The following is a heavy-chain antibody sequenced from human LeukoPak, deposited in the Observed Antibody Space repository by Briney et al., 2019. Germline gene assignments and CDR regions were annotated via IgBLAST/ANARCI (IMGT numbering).Heavy chain of an antibody. CDR1: GFTFSSYA. J-gene: IGHJ4*02. Sequence: GGSLRLSCAASGFTFSSYAMHWVRQAPGKGLEWVAVISYDGSNKYYADFVKGRFTISRDNSKNMLYLQMNSLRAEDTAVYYCARDPLLWGQGTLVTVSS. V-gene: IGHV3-30*04. CDR3: ARDPLL. CDR2: ISYDGSNK.